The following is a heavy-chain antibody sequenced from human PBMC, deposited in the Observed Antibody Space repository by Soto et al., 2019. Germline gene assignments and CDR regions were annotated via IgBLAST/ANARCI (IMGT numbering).Heavy chain of an antibody. CDR1: GFTFSGST. D-gene: IGHD6-19*01. CDR3: TRQHLDVPVASAIDY. Sequence: EVQLVESGGGLVQPGGSLKLFCAASGFTFSGSTIHWVRQTSGKGLEWVGRIPSKTNTYATAYAASVKGRFTISRDDSKNTAYLQMDSLKTEDTAVYYCTRQHLDVPVASAIDYWGQGTLVTVSS. CDR2: IPSKTNTYAT. V-gene: IGHV3-73*02. J-gene: IGHJ4*02.